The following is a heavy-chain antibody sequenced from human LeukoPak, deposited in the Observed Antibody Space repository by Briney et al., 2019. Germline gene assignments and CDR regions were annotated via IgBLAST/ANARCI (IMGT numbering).Heavy chain of an antibody. Sequence: GGSLRLSCAASGFTFSRYSMNWVRQAPGKGLEWVSYISRSSSTIHYADSVKGRFTISRDNAKSSLFLQMNSLRADDTAVYYCATGGYCSSTSCFHYYYYMDVWGKGTTVTVSS. J-gene: IGHJ6*03. V-gene: IGHV3-48*04. D-gene: IGHD2-2*01. CDR2: ISRSSSTI. CDR3: ATGGYCSSTSCFHYYYYMDV. CDR1: GFTFSRYS.